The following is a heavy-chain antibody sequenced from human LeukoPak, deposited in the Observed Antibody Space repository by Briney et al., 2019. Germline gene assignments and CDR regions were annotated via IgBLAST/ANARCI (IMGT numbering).Heavy chain of an antibody. CDR1: GFTFDDYG. CDR3: GRAPHLGVVTVILDVLFNI. Sequence: PGGSLRLSCAASGFTFDDYGMSWVRQAPGKGLEWVSGINWNGGSTGYADSVKGRFTISRDNAKNSLYLQMNSLRAEDTALYYCGRAPHLGVVTVILDVLFNIWAQGTMVT. CDR2: INWNGGST. D-gene: IGHD2-21*02. J-gene: IGHJ3*02. V-gene: IGHV3-20*04.